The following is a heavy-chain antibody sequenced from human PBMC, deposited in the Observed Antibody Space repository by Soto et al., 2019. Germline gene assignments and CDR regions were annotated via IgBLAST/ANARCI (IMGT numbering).Heavy chain of an antibody. Sequence: PGGSLRLSCAASGFTFSSYCMHWVLQAPGKGLVWVSRINSDGSSTSYADSVKGRFTISRDNAKNTLYLQMNSLRAEDTAVYYCARVKFSRIAVAGGFFAYRGQGTLFTVSS. CDR2: INSDGSST. CDR1: GFTFSSYC. D-gene: IGHD6-19*01. V-gene: IGHV3-74*01. CDR3: ARVKFSRIAVAGGFFAY. J-gene: IGHJ4*02.